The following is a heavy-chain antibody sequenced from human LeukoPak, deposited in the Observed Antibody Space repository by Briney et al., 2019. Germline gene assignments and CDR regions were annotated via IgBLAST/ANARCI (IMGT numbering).Heavy chain of an antibody. J-gene: IGHJ4*02. D-gene: IGHD3-22*01. Sequence: PSETLSLTCTVSGYSISSGYYWGWIRQPPGKGLEWIGSIYYSGSTYYNPSLKSRVTISVDTSKNQFSLKLSSVTAADTAVYYCARAVVYYYDSSGYYYYFDYWGQGTLVTVSS. CDR2: IYYSGST. CDR3: ARAVVYYYDSSGYYYYFDY. CDR1: GYSISSGYY. V-gene: IGHV4-38-2*02.